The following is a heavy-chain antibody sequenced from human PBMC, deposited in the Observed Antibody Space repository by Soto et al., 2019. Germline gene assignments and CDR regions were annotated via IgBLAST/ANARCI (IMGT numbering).Heavy chain of an antibody. CDR3: AHWEYY. D-gene: IGHD1-26*01. J-gene: IGHJ4*02. CDR1: GFTFSSYA. CDR2: ISGSGGNT. Sequence: GGSLRLSXAASGFTFSSYAMNWVRQAPGKGLEWVSAISGSGGNTYYAGSVKGRFTISRDNSKSTLYLQMNRLRADDTAVYYYAHWEYYWGQGTLVTVSS. V-gene: IGHV3-23*01.